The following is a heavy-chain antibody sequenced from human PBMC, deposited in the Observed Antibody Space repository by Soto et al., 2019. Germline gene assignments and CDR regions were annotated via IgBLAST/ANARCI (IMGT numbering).Heavy chain of an antibody. J-gene: IGHJ6*02. CDR3: ARNHELDQLWFGEYERYYYYYYGMDV. CDR2: ISYDGSNK. Sequence: PGGSLRLSCAASGFTFSSYAMHWVRQAPGKGLEWVAVISYDGSNKYYADSVKGRFTISRDNSKNTLYLQMNSLRAEDTAVYYCARNHELDQLWFGEYERYYYYYYGMDVWGQGTTVTVSS. CDR1: GFTFSSYA. V-gene: IGHV3-30-3*01. D-gene: IGHD3-10*01.